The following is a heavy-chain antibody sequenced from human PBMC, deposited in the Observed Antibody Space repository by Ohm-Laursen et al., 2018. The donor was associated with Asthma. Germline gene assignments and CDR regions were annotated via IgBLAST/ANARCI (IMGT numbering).Heavy chain of an antibody. CDR1: GYTFTGYY. Sequence: GSSVKVSCKASGYTFTGYYMHWVRQAPGQGLEWMGRINPNSGGTNYAQKFQGRVTMTRDTSISTAYMELSRLRSDDTAVYYCARVRRYSGYANYYGMDVWGQGTTVTVSS. CDR3: ARVRRYSGYANYYGMDV. D-gene: IGHD5-12*01. J-gene: IGHJ6*02. CDR2: INPNSGGT. V-gene: IGHV1-2*06.